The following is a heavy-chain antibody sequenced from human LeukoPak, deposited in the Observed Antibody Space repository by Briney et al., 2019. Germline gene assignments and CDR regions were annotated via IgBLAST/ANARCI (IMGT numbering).Heavy chain of an antibody. V-gene: IGHV6-1*01. CDR3: ARGDIPLDY. J-gene: IGHJ4*02. D-gene: IGHD2-21*01. CDR1: GDSVSSNSAA. CDR2: TYYKSKWYN. Sequence: SQTLSLTCAISGDSVSSNSAAWNWIRQSPSSGLEWLGRTYYKSKWYNNYAISVKSRITINPDTSENQFSLQLTSVTPEDTAVYYCARGDIPLDYWGQGTLVTVSS.